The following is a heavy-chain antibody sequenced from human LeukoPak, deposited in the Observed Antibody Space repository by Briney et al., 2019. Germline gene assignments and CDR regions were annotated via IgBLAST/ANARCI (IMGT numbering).Heavy chain of an antibody. J-gene: IGHJ4*02. CDR1: GGAFSSYA. V-gene: IGHV1-69*06. D-gene: IGHD3-9*01. CDR3: ARGHDINLDY. CDR2: IIPIFGTA. Sequence: SVKVSCKASGGAFSSYAISWVRQAPGQGLEWMGGIIPIFGTANYAQKFQGRVTITADKSTSTAYMELSSLRFEDTAVYYCARGHDINLDYWGQGTLVTVSS.